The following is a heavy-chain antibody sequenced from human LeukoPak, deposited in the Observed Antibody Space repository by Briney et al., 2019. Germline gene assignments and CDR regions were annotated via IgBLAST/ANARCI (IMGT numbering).Heavy chain of an antibody. D-gene: IGHD5-18*01. Sequence: GGSLRLSCAAPGFTFSSYAMHWVRQPPGKGLEYVSAISSNGGSTYYANSVKGRFTISRDNSKNTLYLQMGSLRAEDMAVYYCARGGVQLWFSLIGFDYWGQGTLVTVSS. J-gene: IGHJ4*02. V-gene: IGHV3-64*01. CDR3: ARGGVQLWFSLIGFDY. CDR1: GFTFSSYA. CDR2: ISSNGGST.